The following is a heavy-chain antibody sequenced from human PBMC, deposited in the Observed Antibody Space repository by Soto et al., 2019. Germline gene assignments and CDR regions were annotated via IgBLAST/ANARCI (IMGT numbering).Heavy chain of an antibody. CDR1: GGSISGSY. CDR2: VYYTGST. Sequence: SETLSLTCSVSGGSISGSYWSWIRQSPGKGLEWLGYVYYTGSTNYSPSLRSRVSISVDTSKNEFSLRLSSVTAADTAVYFCARSVAVPGAHIDYWGQGPQVTVSS. D-gene: IGHD6-19*01. CDR3: ARSVAVPGAHIDY. J-gene: IGHJ4*02. V-gene: IGHV4-59*01.